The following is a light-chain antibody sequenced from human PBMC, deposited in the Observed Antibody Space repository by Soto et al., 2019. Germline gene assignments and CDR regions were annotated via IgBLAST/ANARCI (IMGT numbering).Light chain of an antibody. J-gene: IGLJ1*01. CDR1: SSDVGSYNL. V-gene: IGLV2-23*01. CDR2: EGS. CDR3: CSYAGSSTFV. Sequence: QSVLTQPASVSGSDGQSITISCTGTSSDVGSYNLVSWYQQRPGKAPKLMIYEGSKRPSGVSARFSGSKSGNTASLTISGLQAEDEADYYCCSYAGSSTFVFGAGTKVTVL.